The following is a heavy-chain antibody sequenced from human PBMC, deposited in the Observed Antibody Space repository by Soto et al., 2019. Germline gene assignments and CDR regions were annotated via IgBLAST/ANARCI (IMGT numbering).Heavy chain of an antibody. CDR3: ARGGAEYNSWLGLDY. D-gene: IGHD6-6*01. V-gene: IGHV1-8*01. Sequence: QVQLVQSGAEVKKPGASVKVSCKASGHTFSSHDINWVRQATGQGLEWMGWMNPNTGNTGYAQTFQGRVSMTRDTSINTAYMELSSLRSEDTAVYYCARGGAEYNSWLGLDYWGQGTLVTVSS. CDR1: GHTFSSHD. CDR2: MNPNTGNT. J-gene: IGHJ4*02.